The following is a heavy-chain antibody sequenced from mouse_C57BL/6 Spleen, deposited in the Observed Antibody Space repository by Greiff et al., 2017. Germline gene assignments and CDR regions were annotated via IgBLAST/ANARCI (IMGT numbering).Heavy chain of an antibody. CDR2: IYPRDGST. Sequence: VQLQQSDAELVKPGASVKISCKVSGFTFTDHTIHWMKQRPEQGLEWIGYIYPRDGSTKYNEKFKGKATLTAYKSSSTAYMELNILTSEDSAVYFSARGGYGYLDYWGQGTTLTVSS. CDR3: ARGGYGYLDY. J-gene: IGHJ2*01. D-gene: IGHD1-1*02. CDR1: GFTFTDHT. V-gene: IGHV1-78*01.